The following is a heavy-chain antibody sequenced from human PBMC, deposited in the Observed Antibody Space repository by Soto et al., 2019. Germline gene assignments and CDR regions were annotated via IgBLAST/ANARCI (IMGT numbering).Heavy chain of an antibody. CDR1: GFTFSSYA. Sequence: GESLKISCAASGFTFSSYAMSWVRQAPGKGLEWVSAISGSGGSTYYADSVKGRFTISRDNSKNTLYLQMNSLRAEDTAVYYCAKDSRYSSSWADDYYYYGMDVWGQGTTVTVSS. CDR2: ISGSGGST. D-gene: IGHD6-13*01. V-gene: IGHV3-23*01. CDR3: AKDSRYSSSWADDYYYYGMDV. J-gene: IGHJ6*02.